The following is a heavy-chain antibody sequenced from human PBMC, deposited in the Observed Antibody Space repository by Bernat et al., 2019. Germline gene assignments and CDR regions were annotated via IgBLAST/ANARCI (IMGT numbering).Heavy chain of an antibody. V-gene: IGHV3-33*01. Sequence: QVQLVESGGGVVQPGRSLRLSCAASGFTFSSYGMHWVRQAPGKGLEWVAVIWYDGSNKYYADSVKGRFTISRDNSKNTLYLQMNSLRAEDMAVYYCARSYDSSGYDYYYYGMDVWGQGTTVTVSS. J-gene: IGHJ6*02. CDR3: ARSYDSSGYDYYYYGMDV. CDR2: IWYDGSNK. D-gene: IGHD3-22*01. CDR1: GFTFSSYG.